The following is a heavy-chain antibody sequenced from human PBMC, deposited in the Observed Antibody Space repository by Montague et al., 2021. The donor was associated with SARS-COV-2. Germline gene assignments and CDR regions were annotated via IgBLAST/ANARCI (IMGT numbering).Heavy chain of an antibody. CDR1: GGSIRSENYY. Sequence: TLSLTCTVSGGSIRSENYYWSWIRQHPGKGLEWIGYIHYSGSTDYNPSLNSRVSISVVTSQNQFSLKLRSVTAADTAVYFCARDGTAGDWFDPWGQGTLVTVSS. CDR2: IHYSGST. D-gene: IGHD1-26*01. CDR3: ARDGTAGDWFDP. V-gene: IGHV4-31*03. J-gene: IGHJ5*02.